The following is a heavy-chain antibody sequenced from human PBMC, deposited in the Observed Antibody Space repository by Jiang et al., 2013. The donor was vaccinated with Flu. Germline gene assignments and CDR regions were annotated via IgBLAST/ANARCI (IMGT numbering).Heavy chain of an antibody. CDR3: ARSDSSSWSIDY. D-gene: IGHD6-13*01. J-gene: IGHJ4*02. V-gene: IGHV5-51*01. Sequence: MPGKGLEWMGIIYPGDSDTRYSPSFQGQVTISADESISTAYLQWSSLKASDTAMYYCARSDSSSWSIDYWGQGTLVTVSS. CDR2: IYPGDSDT.